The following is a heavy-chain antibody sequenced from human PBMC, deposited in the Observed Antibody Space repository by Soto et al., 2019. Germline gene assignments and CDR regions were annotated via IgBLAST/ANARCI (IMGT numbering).Heavy chain of an antibody. V-gene: IGHV1-69*01. D-gene: IGHD5-18*01. Sequence: QVQLVQSGAEVKKPGSSVKVSCKASGGTFSSYAISWVRQAPGQGLEWMGGIIPIFGTANYAQKFQGRVTITADESTSTAYMELRSLRSEDTAVYYCARDSGGGTAMVWAPFWYYGMDVWGQGTTVTVSS. CDR2: IIPIFGTA. J-gene: IGHJ6*02. CDR3: ARDSGGGTAMVWAPFWYYGMDV. CDR1: GGTFSSYA.